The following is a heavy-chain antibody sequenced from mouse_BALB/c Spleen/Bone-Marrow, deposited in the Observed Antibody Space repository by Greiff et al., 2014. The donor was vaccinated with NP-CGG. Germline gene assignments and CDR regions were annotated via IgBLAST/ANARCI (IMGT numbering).Heavy chain of an antibody. CDR1: GFTFSDCY. CDR2: ISDGGSYT. Sequence: VQLKESGGGLVKPGGSLKLSCAASGFTFSDCYMYWVRQTPEKRLEWVATISDGGSYTYYPDSVKGRFTISRDNAKNNLYLQMSSLKSEDTAMYYCANYYGSTWFAYWGQGTLVTVSA. J-gene: IGHJ3*01. CDR3: ANYYGSTWFAY. D-gene: IGHD1-1*01. V-gene: IGHV5-4*02.